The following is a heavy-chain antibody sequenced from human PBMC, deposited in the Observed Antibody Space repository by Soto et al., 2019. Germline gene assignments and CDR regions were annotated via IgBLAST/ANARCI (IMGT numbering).Heavy chain of an antibody. D-gene: IGHD3-3*01. Sequence: PGGSLRLSCAASGFTFDDYAMHWVRQAPGKGLEWVSGISWNSGSMGYADSVKGRFTISRDNAKNSLYLQMNSLRAEDTALYYCAKDQGGYDFWSGYYYYYYGMDVWGQGTTVTV. CDR3: AKDQGGYDFWSGYYYYYYGMDV. CDR1: GFTFDDYA. V-gene: IGHV3-9*01. CDR2: ISWNSGSM. J-gene: IGHJ6*02.